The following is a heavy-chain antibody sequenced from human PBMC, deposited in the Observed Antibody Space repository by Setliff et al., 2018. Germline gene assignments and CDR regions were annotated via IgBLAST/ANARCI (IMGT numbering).Heavy chain of an antibody. J-gene: IGHJ5*02. CDR2: IYYSGST. CDR3: ARTSGYFWEHAQFDP. Sequence: SETLSLTCTVSGGSISSGGYYWSWIRQHPGKGLEWIGYIYYSGSTYYNPSLKSRVTISVDTSKNQFSLKLSSVTAADTAVYYCARTSGYFWEHAQFDPWGQGTLVTVSS. V-gene: IGHV4-31*03. CDR1: GGSISSGGYY. D-gene: IGHD3-22*01.